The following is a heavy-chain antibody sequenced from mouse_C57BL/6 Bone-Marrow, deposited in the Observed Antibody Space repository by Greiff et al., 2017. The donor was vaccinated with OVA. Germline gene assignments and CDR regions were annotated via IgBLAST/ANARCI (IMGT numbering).Heavy chain of an antibody. D-gene: IGHD1-1*01. CDR3: ARHRDYYGSSYVDYAMDY. Sequence: EVQGVESGGGLVQPGGSLKLSCAASGFTFSDYYMYWVRQTPEKRLEWVAYISNGGGSTYYPDTVKGRFTISRDNAKNTLYLQMSRLKSEDTAMYYCARHRDYYGSSYVDYAMDYWGQGTSVTVSS. CDR2: ISNGGGST. V-gene: IGHV5-12*01. CDR1: GFTFSDYY. J-gene: IGHJ4*01.